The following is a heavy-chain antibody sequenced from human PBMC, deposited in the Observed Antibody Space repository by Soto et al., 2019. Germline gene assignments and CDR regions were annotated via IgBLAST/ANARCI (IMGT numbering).Heavy chain of an antibody. D-gene: IGHD6-19*01. CDR3: ARHTRSGSVAGFDY. CDR2: IYYSGST. CDR1: GGSISSYY. V-gene: IGHV4-59*08. J-gene: IGHJ4*02. Sequence: QVQLQESGPGLVKPSETLSLTCTVSGGSISSYYWSWIRQPPGKGLEWIGYIYYSGSTNYNPSLTGRSTIPVDTSKNQFSLKLSSVTAADTAVYYCARHTRSGSVAGFDYWGQGTLVTVSS.